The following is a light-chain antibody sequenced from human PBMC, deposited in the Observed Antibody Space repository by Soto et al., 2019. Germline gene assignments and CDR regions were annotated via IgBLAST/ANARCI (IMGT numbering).Light chain of an antibody. V-gene: IGKV3-20*01. J-gene: IGKJ5*01. CDR3: QQYGSPPT. CDR2: GAS. Sequence: EIVLTQSPGTLSLSPGERATLSCRASQSVSSSYLAWYQQKPGQAPRLLIYGASSGATGIPDRFSGSGSGTDFTLTISRLEPEDFAVYYCQQYGSPPTFGQGTRLEIK. CDR1: QSVSSSY.